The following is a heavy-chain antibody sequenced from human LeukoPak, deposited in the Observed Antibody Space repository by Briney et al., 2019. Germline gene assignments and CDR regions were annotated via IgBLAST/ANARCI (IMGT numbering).Heavy chain of an antibody. CDR3: ARDNSGSYREFAY. CDR1: GGSICSYH. V-gene: IGHV4-4*07. CDR2: IYTSGST. J-gene: IGHJ4*02. Sequence: SVTLSLTCTLSGGSICSYHSRWIPHPAAKALERIGRIYTSGSTNYNASLKSRVSMSVDTSKNQFSLKLSSVTAADTAVFYCARDNSGSYREFAYWRQGTLVTVS. D-gene: IGHD1-26*01.